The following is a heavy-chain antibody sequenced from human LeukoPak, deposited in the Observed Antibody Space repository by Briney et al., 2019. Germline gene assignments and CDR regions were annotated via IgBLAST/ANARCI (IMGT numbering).Heavy chain of an antibody. CDR1: GGSMSSGSYY. D-gene: IGHD3-10*01. V-gene: IGHV4-61*10. Sequence: SETLSLTCTVSGGSMSSGSYYWSWIRQPAGKGLEWIGRIYYSGSTNYNPSLKSRVTISVDTSKNQFSLKLSSVTAADTAVYYCARVVFGGWFGATNWFDPWGQGTLVTVSS. CDR2: IYYSGST. J-gene: IGHJ5*02. CDR3: ARVVFGGWFGATNWFDP.